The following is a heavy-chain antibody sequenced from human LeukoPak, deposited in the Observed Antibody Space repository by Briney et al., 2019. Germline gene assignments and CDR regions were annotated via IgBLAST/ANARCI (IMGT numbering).Heavy chain of an antibody. Sequence: GGSLRLSCAASGFTFSTYGIHWVRQAPGKGLEWVALISNDGIDKYYVTSVKGRFTISRDNSKNTLYLQMSSLRVEDTAIYHCARDLRVTYGLGAYDIWGLGTKVTVSS. CDR3: ARDLRVTYGLGAYDI. V-gene: IGHV3-30*03. CDR2: ISNDGIDK. D-gene: IGHD2-21*02. J-gene: IGHJ3*02. CDR1: GFTFSTYG.